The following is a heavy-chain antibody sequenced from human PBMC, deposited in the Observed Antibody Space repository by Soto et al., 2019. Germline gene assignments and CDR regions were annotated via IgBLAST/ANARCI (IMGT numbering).Heavy chain of an antibody. CDR2: IYPSDSDT. D-gene: IGHD4-17*01. CDR3: ARPANTVADHFDL. V-gene: IGHV5-51*01. Sequence: PGESLKISYHASGYTFTIYWICWVRQMPGKGLEWMGIIYPSDSDTRYSPSFQGQVTISADQSINTAYLQWDSLKASDTAIYYCARPANTVADHFDLWGQGTPVTVSS. J-gene: IGHJ4*02. CDR1: GYTFTIYW.